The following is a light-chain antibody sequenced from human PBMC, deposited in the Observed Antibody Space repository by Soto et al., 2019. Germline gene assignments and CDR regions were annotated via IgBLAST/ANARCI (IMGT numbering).Light chain of an antibody. CDR1: QGIGDT. CDR2: AAS. J-gene: IGKJ1*01. V-gene: IGKV3-20*01. CDR3: QHYGGSPRT. Sequence: EVVMRQSPATLSVSPGEGATLSCRASQGIGDTLAWYQHKPGQTPRLLIYAASIRATGVPARFSGSGSGTDFTLTISRLEPEDFAVYYCQHYGGSPRTFGQGTKVDIK.